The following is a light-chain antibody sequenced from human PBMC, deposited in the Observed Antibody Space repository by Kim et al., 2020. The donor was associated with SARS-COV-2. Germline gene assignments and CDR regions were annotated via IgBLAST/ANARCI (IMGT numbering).Light chain of an antibody. CDR3: QQDNAFPLT. Sequence: ASVRGIVSITCRAIGNINKGFVWYQKKPGKAPKVLIYMASSLESGVASRFSGSGSGTEFSLTISSLQPDDFATYYCQQDNAFPLTFGGGTKVDIK. V-gene: IGKV1-5*03. CDR2: MAS. CDR1: GNINKG. J-gene: IGKJ4*01.